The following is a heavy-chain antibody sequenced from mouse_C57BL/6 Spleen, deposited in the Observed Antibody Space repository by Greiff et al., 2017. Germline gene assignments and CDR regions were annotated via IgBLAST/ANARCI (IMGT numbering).Heavy chain of an antibody. CDR1: GYSITSGYY. CDR3: ARNYGSTHYFDY. D-gene: IGHD1-1*01. V-gene: IGHV3-6*01. Sequence: EVQVVESGPGLVKPSQSLSLTCSVTGYSITSGYYWNWIRQFPGNKLEWMGYISYDGSNNYNPSLKNRISITRDTSKNQFFLKLNSVTTEDTATYYCARNYGSTHYFDYWGQGTTLTVSS. CDR2: ISYDGSN. J-gene: IGHJ2*01.